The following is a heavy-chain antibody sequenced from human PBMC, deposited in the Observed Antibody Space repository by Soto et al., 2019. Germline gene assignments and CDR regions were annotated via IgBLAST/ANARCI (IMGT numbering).Heavy chain of an antibody. CDR3: ASCSGGSCYGFDY. J-gene: IGHJ4*02. Sequence: PSETLSLTCTVSGHSISSSNYYWGWIRQPPGKGLEWIGSIFYSGFTYYNPSLKSRVTISVDTSKNQFSLKLSSVTAADTAVYYCASCSGGSCYGFDYWGQGTLVTVSS. V-gene: IGHV4-39*07. CDR1: GHSISSSNYY. CDR2: IFYSGFT. D-gene: IGHD2-15*01.